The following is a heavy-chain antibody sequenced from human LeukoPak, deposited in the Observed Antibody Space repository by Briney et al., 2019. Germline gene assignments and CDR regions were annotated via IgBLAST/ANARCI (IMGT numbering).Heavy chain of an antibody. V-gene: IGHV4-4*07. J-gene: IGHJ4*02. D-gene: IGHD6-19*01. CDR1: GGSVSSYY. CDR3: ARDNGLSGDLYYFDY. CDR2: IYISGST. Sequence: PSETLSLTCTVSGGSVSSYYWTWIRQPAGKGLEWIGRIYISGSTNYNPSLKSRVTMSVDTSKNQFSLKLSSVTAADTAVYYCARDNGLSGDLYYFDYWGRGTLVTVSS.